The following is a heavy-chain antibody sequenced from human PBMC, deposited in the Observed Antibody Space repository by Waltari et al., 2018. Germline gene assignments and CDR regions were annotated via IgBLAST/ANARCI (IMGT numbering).Heavy chain of an antibody. CDR3: AREKYYYGSGSYYNEVDAFDI. CDR2: ISPIRDIA. J-gene: IGHJ3*02. D-gene: IGHD3-10*01. Sequence: QVQLVQSGAEVKKPGSSVKVSCKASGGTFSSYAISWVRQAPGQGLEWMGGISPIRDIANYEQKLQGRVTITADESTSTAYMELSSLRSEDTAVYYCAREKYYYGSGSYYNEVDAFDIWGQGTMVTVSS. CDR1: GGTFSSYA. V-gene: IGHV1-69*04.